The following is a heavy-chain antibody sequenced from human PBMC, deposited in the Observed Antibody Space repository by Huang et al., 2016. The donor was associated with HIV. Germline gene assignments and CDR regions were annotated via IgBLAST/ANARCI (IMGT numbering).Heavy chain of an antibody. D-gene: IGHD3-22*01. CDR3: SRHPFDYYDSTDTGALDI. Sequence: EVQLVESGGGLVQPGGSLKLSCAASGFTLSGSARHWVRRAFGGGLQWGGRIRSKIKGYATVYSASVKGRFTISRDDSKNTAYLQMNSLKTEDTAVYYCSRHPFDYYDSTDTGALDIWGQGTMVTVSS. CDR2: IRSKIKGYAT. CDR1: GFTLSGSA. V-gene: IGHV3-73*02. J-gene: IGHJ3*02.